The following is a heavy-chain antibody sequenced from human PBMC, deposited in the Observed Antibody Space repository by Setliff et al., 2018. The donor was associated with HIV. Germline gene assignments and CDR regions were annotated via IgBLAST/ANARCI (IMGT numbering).Heavy chain of an antibody. CDR2: INPNSGGT. V-gene: IGHV1-2*06. Sequence: ASVKVSCKASGYTFTTYNINWVRQAPGQGLEWMGRINPNSGGTNYAQKFQGRVTMTRDTSISTAYMELSRLRSDDTAVYYCTRGPWGYDFWNGPSPMEVWGQGTSVTV. J-gene: IGHJ6*02. CDR3: TRGPWGYDFWNGPSPMEV. D-gene: IGHD3-3*01. CDR1: GYTFTTYN.